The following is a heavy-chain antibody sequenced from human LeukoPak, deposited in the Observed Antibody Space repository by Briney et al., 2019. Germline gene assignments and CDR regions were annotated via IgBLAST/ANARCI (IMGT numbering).Heavy chain of an antibody. CDR2: IKQDGSEK. V-gene: IGHV3-7*01. J-gene: IGHJ4*02. D-gene: IGHD1-26*01. Sequence: GGSLRLSCAASGFSFETYWMSWVRQAPGKGLEWVANIKQDGSEKYYVDSVHGRFTISRDNAKNSLYLQMDSLRAEDTAVHYCARDKIVGATFFDFWGQGTLVTVSS. CDR1: GFSFETYW. CDR3: ARDKIVGATFFDF.